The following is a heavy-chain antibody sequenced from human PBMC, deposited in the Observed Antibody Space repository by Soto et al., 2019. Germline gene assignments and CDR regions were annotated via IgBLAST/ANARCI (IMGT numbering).Heavy chain of an antibody. CDR1: GGTFGRYT. J-gene: IGHJ4*02. D-gene: IGHD3-9*01. Sequence: QVQLVQSGPQVKKPGSSVKVSCTASGGTFGRYTISWVRQAPGQGLEWMGGILPVLGNTNVAQRFQDRLTFTADESTITAYLELSSLRPEDTAVYYCARWSVFLTGTNAPFAHLGQGILVTVSS. CDR3: ARWSVFLTGTNAPFAH. CDR2: ILPVLGNT. V-gene: IGHV1-69*16.